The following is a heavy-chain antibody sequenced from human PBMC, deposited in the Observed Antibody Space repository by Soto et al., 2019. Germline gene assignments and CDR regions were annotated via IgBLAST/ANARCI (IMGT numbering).Heavy chain of an antibody. CDR1: GYDFTTYG. J-gene: IGHJ4*02. V-gene: IGHV1-18*01. CDR3: ARGRYGDY. Sequence: QVHLVQSGAEVKKPGASVKVSCKGSGYDFTTYGITWVRQAPGQGLEWMAWISAHNGNTDYAQKLQGRVTVTRDTSTSTAYIELRSLRSDITVVYHCARGRYGDYWGQRNLVTVS. D-gene: IGHD1-1*01. CDR2: ISAHNGNT.